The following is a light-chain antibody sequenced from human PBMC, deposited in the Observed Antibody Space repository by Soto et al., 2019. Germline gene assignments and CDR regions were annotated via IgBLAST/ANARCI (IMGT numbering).Light chain of an antibody. CDR2: GAS. V-gene: IGKV3-20*01. CDR1: QSVSSSY. CDR3: QQYGSSPS. J-gene: IGKJ2*01. Sequence: EIVLTQSPGTLSLSPGERATLSCRASQSVSSSYLAWYQQKPGQAPRLLIYGASSRATGIPDRFSGSGSGKDFPLTISRLEPEDFAVYSCQQYGSSPSFGQGTKLEIK.